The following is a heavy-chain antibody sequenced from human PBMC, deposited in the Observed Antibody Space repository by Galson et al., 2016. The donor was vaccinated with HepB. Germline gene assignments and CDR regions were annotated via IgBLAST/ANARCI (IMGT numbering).Heavy chain of an antibody. D-gene: IGHD4-17*01. V-gene: IGHV3-21*01. Sequence: SLRLSCAASGFTFSSYSMNWVRQAPGKGLEWVSSISSSSSYIYYADSVKGRFTISRDNAKNSLYLQMNSMRAEYTAVYYCARERILRTYGMDVWGQGTTVTVSS. CDR3: ARERILRTYGMDV. CDR1: GFTFSSYS. J-gene: IGHJ6*02. CDR2: ISSSSSYI.